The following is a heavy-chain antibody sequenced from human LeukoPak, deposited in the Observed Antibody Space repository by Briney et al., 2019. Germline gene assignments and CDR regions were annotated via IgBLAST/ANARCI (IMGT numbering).Heavy chain of an antibody. D-gene: IGHD6-13*01. CDR2: ISGSGATI. V-gene: IGHV3-21*06. CDR1: GFTFGSYS. CDR3: VREAIAASPVDYFGP. Sequence: GGSLRLSCAASGFTFGSYSLNWVRQAPGKGLEWVSAISGSGATIYYADSAKGRFTISRDNAKNSLYLQMSSLRAEDSAMYYCVREAIAASPVDYFGPWGQGTQVTVSS. J-gene: IGHJ4*02.